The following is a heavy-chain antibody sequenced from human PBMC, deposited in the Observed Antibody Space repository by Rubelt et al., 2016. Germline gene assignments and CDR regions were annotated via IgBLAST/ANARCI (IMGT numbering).Heavy chain of an antibody. CDR1: GGSFSDYY. CDR2: INHSGTT. CDR3: ARASGSYQANGWYFDL. D-gene: IGHD1-26*01. Sequence: QVQLQQWGAGLLKPSETLSLTCAVYGGSFSDYYWSWIRQSPGKGLEWIGEINHSGTTNCNPSLTSRVTMSVDTSKNQFSLNLSSVTAAETAVFYCARASGSYQANGWYFDLWGRGALVTVSS. V-gene: IGHV4-34*01. J-gene: IGHJ2*01.